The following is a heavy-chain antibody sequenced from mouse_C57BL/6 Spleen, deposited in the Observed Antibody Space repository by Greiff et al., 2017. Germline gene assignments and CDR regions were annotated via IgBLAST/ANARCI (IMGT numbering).Heavy chain of an antibody. Sequence: QVQLQQSGAELMKPGASVKLSCKATGYTFTGYWIEWVKQRPGHGLEWIGELLPGSGSTNYTEKFKGKATFTADTSSNTAYMQLSSLTTEDSAIYYCARYLMILLTGDYAMFYWGRGTSGTVSS. CDR2: LLPGSGST. D-gene: IGHD5-5*01. CDR1: GYTFTGYW. CDR3: ARYLMILLTGDYAMFY. V-gene: IGHV1-9*01. J-gene: IGHJ4*01.